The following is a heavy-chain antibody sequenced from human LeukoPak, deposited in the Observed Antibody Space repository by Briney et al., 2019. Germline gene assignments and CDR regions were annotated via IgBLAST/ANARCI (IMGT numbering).Heavy chain of an antibody. Sequence: GSLRLSCAASGFTFSSYAMSWVRQAPGKGLEGVSAISGSGGSTYYADSVKGRFTISRDNSKNTLYLQMNSLRAEDTAVYYCAKVRGYCSGGSCYSSYFQHWGQGTLVTVSS. V-gene: IGHV3-23*01. D-gene: IGHD2-15*01. CDR1: GFTFSSYA. J-gene: IGHJ1*01. CDR2: ISGSGGST. CDR3: AKVRGYCSGGSCYSSYFQH.